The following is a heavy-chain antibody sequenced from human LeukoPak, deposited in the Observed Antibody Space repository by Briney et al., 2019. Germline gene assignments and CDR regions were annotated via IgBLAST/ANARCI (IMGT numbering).Heavy chain of an antibody. Sequence: SETLSLTCTVSGGSISSSSYYWGWIRQPPGKGLEWIGSIYYSGSTNYNPSLKSRVTISVDTSKNQVSLKLSSLTAADTAVYYCARVLYGSGSGYAFDIWGQGTMVTVSS. D-gene: IGHD3-10*01. J-gene: IGHJ3*02. CDR3: ARVLYGSGSGYAFDI. V-gene: IGHV4-39*07. CDR1: GGSISSSSYY. CDR2: IYYSGST.